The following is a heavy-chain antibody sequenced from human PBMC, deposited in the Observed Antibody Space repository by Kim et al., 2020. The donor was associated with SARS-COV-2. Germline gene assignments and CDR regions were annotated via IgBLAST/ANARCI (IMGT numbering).Heavy chain of an antibody. V-gene: IGHV3-49*03. CDR3: TRGGEWFGDWRDAFDI. CDR2: IRSKAYGGTT. D-gene: IGHD3-10*01. CDR1: GFTFGDYA. J-gene: IGHJ3*02. Sequence: GGSLRLSCTASGFTFGDYAMSWFRQAPGKGLEWVGFIRSKAYGGTTEYAASVKGRFTISRDDSKSIAYLQMNSLKTEDTAVYYCTRGGEWFGDWRDAFDIWGQGTMVTVSS.